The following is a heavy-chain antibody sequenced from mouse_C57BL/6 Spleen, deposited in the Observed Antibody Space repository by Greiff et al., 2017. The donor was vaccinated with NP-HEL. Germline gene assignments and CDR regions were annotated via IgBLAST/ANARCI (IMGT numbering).Heavy chain of an antibody. D-gene: IGHD4-1*01. CDR3: ARPGTLYYFDY. CDR2: IDPSDSYT. V-gene: IGHV1-69*01. J-gene: IGHJ2*01. CDR1: GYTFTSYW. Sequence: QVQLQQPGAELVMPGASVKLSCKASGYTFTSYWMHWVKQRPGQGLEWIGEIDPSDSYTNYNQKFKGKSTLTVDKSSSTAYMQLSSLTSEDSAVYYCARPGTLYYFDYWAKAPLSQSPQ.